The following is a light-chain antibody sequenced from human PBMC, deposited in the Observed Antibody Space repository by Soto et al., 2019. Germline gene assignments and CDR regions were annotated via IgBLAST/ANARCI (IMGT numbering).Light chain of an antibody. CDR3: QQYNNWWT. V-gene: IGKV3-15*01. Sequence: EIVLTQSPGTLSLYSGERATLACRASQTVSSNYLAWYQPKPGRAPRLLIYGASTRATGIPARLSASGSGTEFTLPIRSLKSEDVAVYYCQQYNNWWTFGQGTKVDIK. CDR1: QTVSSN. CDR2: GAS. J-gene: IGKJ1*01.